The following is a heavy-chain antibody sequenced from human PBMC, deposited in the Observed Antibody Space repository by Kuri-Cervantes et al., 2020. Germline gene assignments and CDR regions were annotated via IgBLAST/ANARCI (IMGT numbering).Heavy chain of an antibody. Sequence: SGPTLVKPTETLTLTCTVSGISLTTDLGVSWVRQPPGKALEWLARIDWDDDKFYTTSLKTRLTISKDTSKNQVVLTMTNMDPVDTATYFCVRMGGFHFESTDYKDAFDIWGQGTMVTVSS. CDR1: GISLTTDLG. CDR3: VRMGGFHFESTDYKDAFDI. J-gene: IGHJ3*02. V-gene: IGHV2-70*04. D-gene: IGHD3-10*01. CDR2: IDWDDDK.